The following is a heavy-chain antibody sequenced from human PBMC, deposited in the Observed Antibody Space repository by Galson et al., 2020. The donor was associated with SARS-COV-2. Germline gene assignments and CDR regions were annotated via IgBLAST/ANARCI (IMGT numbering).Heavy chain of an antibody. CDR1: GDSLSSWS. CDR3: AGVTYYYNSSGQRSYALDI. CDR2: LFESGST. J-gene: IGHJ3*02. V-gene: IGHV4-59*01. D-gene: IGHD3-22*01. Sequence: ASETLSLTCTVSGDSLSSWSWTWIRQAPGKGLQGIGDLFESGSTNSNPSLWGRVTIPADTSKSHFSLKLSSVTAADTAVYYCAGVTYYYNSSGQRSYALDIWGQGTKVRVSS.